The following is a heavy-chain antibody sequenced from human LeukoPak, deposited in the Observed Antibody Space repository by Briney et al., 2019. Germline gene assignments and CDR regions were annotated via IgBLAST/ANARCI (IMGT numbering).Heavy chain of an antibody. CDR2: ISSSSSYI. Sequence: GGSLRLSCAASGFTFSSYSMNWVRRAPGKGLEWVSSISSSSSYIYYADSVKGRFTISRDNAKNSLYLQMNSLRAEDTALYYCAKGEGRGYSYGYPGYWGQGTLVTVSS. CDR3: AKGEGRGYSYGYPGY. CDR1: GFTFSSYS. D-gene: IGHD5-18*01. J-gene: IGHJ4*02. V-gene: IGHV3-21*04.